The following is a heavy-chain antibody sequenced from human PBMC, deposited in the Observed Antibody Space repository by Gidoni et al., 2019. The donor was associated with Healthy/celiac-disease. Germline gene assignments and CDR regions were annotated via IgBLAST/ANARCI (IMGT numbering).Heavy chain of an antibody. J-gene: IGHJ6*03. CDR3: ARVRQGGVPAAPFPYSYYHLAV. D-gene: IGHD2-2*01. V-gene: IGHV4-30-2*01. Sequence: QLQLQESGSGLVTPSQNLSLTCAVTGSAISIGGYSWRWIRQPPGKGLEWIGYIYHTGRTYYNPSLKSRVTIAVDRSKNQFSLKLSSVTAADTAVYHCARVRQGGVPAAPFPYSYYHLAVWGKGTPVTVSS. CDR2: IYHTGRT. CDR1: GSAISIGGYS.